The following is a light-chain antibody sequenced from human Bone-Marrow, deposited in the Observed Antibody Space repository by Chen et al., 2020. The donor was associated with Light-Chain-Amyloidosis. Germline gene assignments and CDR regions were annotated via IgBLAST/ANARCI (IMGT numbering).Light chain of an antibody. CDR2: EGS. J-gene: IGLJ1*01. CDR3: CSYAGSSTFYV. Sequence: SAPPPPSSVSGSPGQAIPLSCPGTSSDVGSYNLVSWYQQHPGKAPKLMIYEGSKRPSGVSNRFSGSKSGNTASLTISGLQAEDEADYYCCSYAGSSTFYVFGTGTKVTVL. CDR1: SSDVGSYNL. V-gene: IGLV2-23*01.